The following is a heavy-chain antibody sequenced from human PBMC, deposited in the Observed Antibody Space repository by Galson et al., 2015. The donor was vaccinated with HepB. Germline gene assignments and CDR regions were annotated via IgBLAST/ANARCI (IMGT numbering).Heavy chain of an antibody. J-gene: IGHJ4*02. CDR3: AKGESSGWGGLGY. Sequence: SLRLSCAASGFTFSSYGMHWVRQAPGKGLEWVAVISYDGSNKYYADSVKGRFTISRDNSKNTLYLQMNSLRAEDTAVYYCAKGESSGWGGLGYWGQGTLVTASS. CDR1: GFTFSSYG. V-gene: IGHV3-30*18. D-gene: IGHD6-19*01. CDR2: ISYDGSNK.